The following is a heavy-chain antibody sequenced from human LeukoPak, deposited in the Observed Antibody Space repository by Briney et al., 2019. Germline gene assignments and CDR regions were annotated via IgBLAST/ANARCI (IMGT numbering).Heavy chain of an antibody. Sequence: PGGSLRLSCAASGFTFSNYAMSWVRQAPGKGLEWVSTISGSTVNTYYADSVKGRFTISRDNSKTTLYLQMNSLRVEDTAVYYCARKHETSAFLLAFWGQGTLVTVSS. V-gene: IGHV3-23*01. D-gene: IGHD3-22*01. CDR3: ARKHETSAFLLAF. CDR1: GFTFSNYA. J-gene: IGHJ4*02. CDR2: ISGSTVNT.